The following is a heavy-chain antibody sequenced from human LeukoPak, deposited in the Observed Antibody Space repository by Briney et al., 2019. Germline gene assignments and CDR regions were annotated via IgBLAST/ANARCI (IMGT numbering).Heavy chain of an antibody. CDR3: TRDLYGVVPFDY. CDR2: ISDSGGKT. CDR1: GFTFNNYA. Sequence: PGGSLRLSCTAAGFTFNNYAMSWVRQAPGKGLEWVSHISDSGGKTYYADSVKGRFTISRDNSKNTLYLQMNSLRAEDTAVYYCTRDLYGVVPFDYWGQGTLVTVSS. D-gene: IGHD3-3*01. J-gene: IGHJ4*02. V-gene: IGHV3-23*01.